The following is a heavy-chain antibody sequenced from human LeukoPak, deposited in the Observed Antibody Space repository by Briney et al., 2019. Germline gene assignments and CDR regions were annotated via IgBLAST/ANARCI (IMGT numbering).Heavy chain of an antibody. Sequence: PSETLSLTCTVSGGSISSYYWNWIRQPPGKGLEWIGEINHSGSTNYNPSLKSRVTISVDTSKNQFSLKLSSVTAADTAVYYCARVSGYSSSDYWGQGTLVTVSS. V-gene: IGHV4-34*01. CDR1: GGSISSYY. D-gene: IGHD6-6*01. CDR3: ARVSGYSSSDY. J-gene: IGHJ4*02. CDR2: INHSGST.